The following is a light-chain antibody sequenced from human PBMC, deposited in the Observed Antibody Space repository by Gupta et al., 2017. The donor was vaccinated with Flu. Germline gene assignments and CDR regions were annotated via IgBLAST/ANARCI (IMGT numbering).Light chain of an antibody. CDR3: IAWDVGLSSVL. V-gene: IGLV1-51*02. J-gene: IGLJ3*02. CDR2: EDD. CDR1: SSNIGNNY. Sequence: SSNIGNNYVSWYQQVPGTAPKLLIYEDDKRPSGIPARFSASKSGTSATLGIAGLQTGDEADYYCIAWDVGLSSVLFGGGTKLTVL.